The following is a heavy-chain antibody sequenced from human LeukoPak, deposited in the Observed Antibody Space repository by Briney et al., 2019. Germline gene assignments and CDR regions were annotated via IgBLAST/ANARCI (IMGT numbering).Heavy chain of an antibody. CDR3: AGAPSSSWPLGAFDI. J-gene: IGHJ3*02. D-gene: IGHD6-13*01. CDR1: GGTFSSYA. CDR2: IIPIFGTA. Sequence: SVKVSCKASGGTFSSYAISWVRQAPGQGLEWMGGIIPIFGTANYAQKFQGRVTITADESTSTAYMGLSSLRSEDTAVYYCAGAPSSSWPLGAFDIWGQGTMVTVSS. V-gene: IGHV1-69*13.